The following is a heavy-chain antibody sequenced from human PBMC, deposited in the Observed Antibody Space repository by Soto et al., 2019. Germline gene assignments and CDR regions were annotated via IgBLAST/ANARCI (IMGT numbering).Heavy chain of an antibody. CDR1: GGTFSSYA. CDR2: IIPIFGTA. CDR3: ASVYYYDSSGYHPGPY. V-gene: IGHV1-69*13. J-gene: IGHJ4*02. D-gene: IGHD3-22*01. Sequence: SVKVSCKASGGTFSSYAISWVRQAPGRGLEWMGGIIPIFGTANYAQKFQGRVTITADESTSTAYMELSSLRSEDTAVYYCASVYYYDSSGYHPGPYWRQGTLVTVS.